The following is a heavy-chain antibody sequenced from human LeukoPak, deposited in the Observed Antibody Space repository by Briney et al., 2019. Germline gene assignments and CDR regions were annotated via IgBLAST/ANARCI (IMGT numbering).Heavy chain of an antibody. Sequence: SQTLSLTCAISGDSVSSNSAAWNWIRQSPSRGLEWLGRTYYRSKWYNDYAVSVKSRITINPDTSKNQFSLQLNSVTPEDTAVYYCTREVGDIVATIDSYYFDYWGQGTLVTVSS. J-gene: IGHJ4*02. CDR3: TREVGDIVATIDSYYFDY. CDR1: GDSVSSNSAA. D-gene: IGHD5-12*01. CDR2: TYYRSKWYN. V-gene: IGHV6-1*01.